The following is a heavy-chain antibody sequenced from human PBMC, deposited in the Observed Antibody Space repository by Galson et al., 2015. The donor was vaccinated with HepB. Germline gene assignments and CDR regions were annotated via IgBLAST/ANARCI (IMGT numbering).Heavy chain of an antibody. CDR2: VSGSGGIT. CDR3: AKGREGSGSYRIFYGLDV. Sequence: SLRLSCAASEFTFNKYVMTWVRQAPGKGLEWVSGVSGSGGITRYADSVKGRFTISRDNSKNTLYLQMNNLTVEDTAVYYCAKGREGSGSYRIFYGLDVWGQGTTVTVSS. J-gene: IGHJ6*02. D-gene: IGHD3-10*01. V-gene: IGHV3-23*01. CDR1: EFTFNKYV.